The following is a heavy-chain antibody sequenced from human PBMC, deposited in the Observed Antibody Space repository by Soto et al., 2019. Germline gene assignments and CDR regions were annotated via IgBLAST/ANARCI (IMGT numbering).Heavy chain of an antibody. V-gene: IGHV3-33*01. CDR1: GFTFSSYG. J-gene: IGHJ5*02. D-gene: IGHD3-3*01. CDR3: ARDVTIFGVVTNWFDP. CDR2: IWYDGRNK. Sequence: GGSLRLSCAASGFTFSSYGMHWVRQAPGKGLEWVAVIWYDGRNKYYADSVKGRFTISRDNSKNTLYLQMNSLRAEDTAVYYCARDVTIFGVVTNWFDPWGQGTLVTVSS.